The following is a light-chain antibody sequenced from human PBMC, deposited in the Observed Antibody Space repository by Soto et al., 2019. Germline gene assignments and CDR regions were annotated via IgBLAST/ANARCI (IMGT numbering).Light chain of an antibody. Sequence: QSALTQPASVSGSPGQSITISCTGTSSDVGGYNYVSWYQQHPGKAPKLMIYEDNNRPSGVSSRFSGSKSGNTASLTISGLQAEDEDDYYCSSYTTNNTPYVFGTGTKVTVL. V-gene: IGLV2-14*01. CDR3: SSYTTNNTPYV. CDR1: SSDVGGYNY. J-gene: IGLJ1*01. CDR2: EDN.